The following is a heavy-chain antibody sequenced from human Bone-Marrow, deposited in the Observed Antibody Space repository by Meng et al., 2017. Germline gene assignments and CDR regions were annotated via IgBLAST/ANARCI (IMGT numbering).Heavy chain of an antibody. CDR3: AIQPQQWLVRSEYFQH. CDR1: GYTFTSYG. V-gene: IGHV1-18*01. CDR2: ISAYNGNT. Sequence: ASVKVSCKASGYTFTSYGISWVRQAPGQGLEWMGWISAYNGNTNYAQKLQGRVTMTRDTSIGTAYMELSRLRSDDTAVYYCAIQPQQWLVRSEYFQHWGQGTLVTVSS. J-gene: IGHJ1*01. D-gene: IGHD6-19*01.